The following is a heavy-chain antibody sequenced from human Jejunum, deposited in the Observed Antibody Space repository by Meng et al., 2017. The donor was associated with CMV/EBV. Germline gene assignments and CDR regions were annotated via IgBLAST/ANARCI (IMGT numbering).Heavy chain of an antibody. D-gene: IGHD6-19*01. CDR3: AKNVAVAGHFDS. V-gene: IGHV3-30-3*02. Sequence: QVHLEESGGGVVQPWSSLRLSCAASEFTFSSYSMHWVRQPPGKGLEWVAVVSSDGNTKYYTDSVKGRFTISRDNSIHTVYLQMNSLRAEDTAVYYCAKNVAVAGHFDSWGQGTLVTVSS. CDR1: EFTFSSYS. J-gene: IGHJ4*02. CDR2: VSSDGNTK.